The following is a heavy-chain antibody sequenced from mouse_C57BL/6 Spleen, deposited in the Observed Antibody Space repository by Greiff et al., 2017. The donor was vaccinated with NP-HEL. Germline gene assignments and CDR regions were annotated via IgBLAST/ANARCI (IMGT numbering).Heavy chain of an antibody. V-gene: IGHV5-4*01. CDR2: ISDGGSYT. J-gene: IGHJ3*01. CDR1: GFTFSSYA. Sequence: DVMLVESGGGLVKPGGSLKLSCAASGFTFSSYAMSWVRQTPEKRLEWVATISDGGSYTYYPDNVKGRFTISRDNAKNNLYLQMSHLKSEDTAMYYCARDVRFAYWGQGTLVTVSA. CDR3: ARDVRFAY.